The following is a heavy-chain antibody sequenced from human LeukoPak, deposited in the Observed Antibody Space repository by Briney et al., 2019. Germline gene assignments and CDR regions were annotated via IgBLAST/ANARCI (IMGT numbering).Heavy chain of an antibody. CDR2: ISGSSDHI. V-gene: IGHV3-21*01. J-gene: IGHJ4*02. CDR1: GFTFSRHT. Sequence: GGSLRLSCVASGFTFSRHTMNWVRQAPGKGLEWVAAISGSSDHIHYADSMKGRFTISRDNAKNALYLQMNSLTAEDTAVYYCARDFFDSSGHYYDAYWGQGTWSPSPQ. D-gene: IGHD6-19*01. CDR3: ARDFFDSSGHYYDAY.